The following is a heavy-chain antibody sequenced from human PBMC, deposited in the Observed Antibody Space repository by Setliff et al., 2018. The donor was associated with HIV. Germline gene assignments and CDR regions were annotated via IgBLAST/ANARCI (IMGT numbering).Heavy chain of an antibody. CDR3: AREHCSGGSCNGFDI. D-gene: IGHD2-15*01. CDR1: GGSISSYC. V-gene: IGHV4-4*09. Sequence: SETLSLTCTVSGGSISSYCWNWIRQPPGRGLEWIGYIFTSGSTKYNPSLQSRVTISLDTSRNQFSLKLGSVTAADTAMYYCAREHCSGGSCNGFDIWGQGTMVTVSS. CDR2: IFTSGST. J-gene: IGHJ3*02.